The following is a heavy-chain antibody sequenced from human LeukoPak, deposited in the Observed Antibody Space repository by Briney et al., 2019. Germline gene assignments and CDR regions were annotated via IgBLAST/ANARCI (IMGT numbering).Heavy chain of an antibody. CDR2: TNHSGST. V-gene: IGHV4-34*01. CDR3: ARRRFGEGEDY. Sequence: SETLSLTCAVYGGSFSGYYWSWIRQPPGKGLEWIGETNHSGSTNYNPSLKSRVTISVHTSKNQFSLKLSSVTAADTAVYYCARRRFGEGEDYWGQGTLVTVSS. J-gene: IGHJ4*02. D-gene: IGHD3-10*01. CDR1: GGSFSGYY.